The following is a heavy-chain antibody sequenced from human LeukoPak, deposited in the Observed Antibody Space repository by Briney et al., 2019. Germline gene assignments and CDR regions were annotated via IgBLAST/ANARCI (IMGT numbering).Heavy chain of an antibody. CDR2: INHSGST. Sequence: SETLSLTCSVYGGSFSGYYWSWIRQPPGKGLEWIGEINHSGSTYYNPSLKSRVTISVDTSKNQFTLKLSSGTAADTAVYYCASDTLRATIAVAGTRTFDYWGKGTLVTVSS. D-gene: IGHD6-19*01. J-gene: IGHJ4*02. CDR3: ASDTLRATIAVAGTRTFDY. CDR1: GGSFSGYY. V-gene: IGHV4-34*01.